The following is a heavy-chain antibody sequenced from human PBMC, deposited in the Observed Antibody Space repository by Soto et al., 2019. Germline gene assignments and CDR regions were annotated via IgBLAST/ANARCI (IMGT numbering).Heavy chain of an antibody. J-gene: IGHJ6*02. CDR3: ARVPSPFDYYYAMDV. CDR2: TFSSGTT. V-gene: IGHV4-30-4*01. CDR1: GDSISSGNKY. D-gene: IGHD3-16*01. Sequence: SSETLSLTCTVSGDSISSGNKYWSWIRQPPGKGLEWIGYTFSSGTTYYNPSLKSRLTMSLDASQNQFSLKLNSLTDADTAVYFCARVPSPFDYYYAMDVWGQGTTVTVSS.